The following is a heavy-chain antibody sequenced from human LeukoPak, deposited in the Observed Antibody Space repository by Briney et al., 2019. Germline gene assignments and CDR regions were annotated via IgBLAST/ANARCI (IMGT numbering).Heavy chain of an antibody. CDR3: ASLWELQPEG. CDR1: GFTFSSYE. J-gene: IGHJ4*02. CDR2: INIDGTTI. Sequence: QSGGSLRLSCETSGFTFSSYEMDWVRQAPGKGLEWVSYINIDGTTIHYADFVKGRFSISRDNTKNSVSLQMDSLRAEDTAVYYCASLWELQPEGWGQGALVTVS. V-gene: IGHV3-48*03. D-gene: IGHD1-26*01.